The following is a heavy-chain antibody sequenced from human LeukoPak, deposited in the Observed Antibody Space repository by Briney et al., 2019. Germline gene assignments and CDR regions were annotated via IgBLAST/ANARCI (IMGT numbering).Heavy chain of an antibody. J-gene: IGHJ5*02. V-gene: IGHV6-1*01. CDR1: GDSVSRNNAG. Sequence: SQTLSLTCAISGDSVSRNNAGWNWIRQSPSRGLEWLGRTYYRSKWYNDFAPSVRNRITINPDTSENQFSLQLNSVTPEDTAVYYCARDNFDDTPSKFDPWGQGTLVTVSS. CDR3: ARDNFDDTPSKFDP. CDR2: TYYRSKWYN. D-gene: IGHD3-9*01.